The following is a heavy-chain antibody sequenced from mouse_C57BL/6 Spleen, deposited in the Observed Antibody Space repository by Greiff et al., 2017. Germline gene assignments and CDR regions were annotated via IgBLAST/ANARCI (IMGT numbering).Heavy chain of an antibody. V-gene: IGHV1-52*01. CDR3: AGLYYGNYY. D-gene: IGHD2-1*01. CDR1: GYTFTSYW. J-gene: IGHJ2*01. Sequence: VQLQQPGAELVRPGSSVKLSCKASGYTFTSYWMHWVKQRPIQGLEWIGNIDPSDSETHYNQKFKDKATLTVDKSSSTAYMQLSRLTSEDSAVYYCAGLYYGNYYWGQGTTLTVSS. CDR2: IDPSDSET.